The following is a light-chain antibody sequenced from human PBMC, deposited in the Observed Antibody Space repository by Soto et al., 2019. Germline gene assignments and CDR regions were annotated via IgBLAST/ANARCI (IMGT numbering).Light chain of an antibody. CDR1: QSVSSN. Sequence: EIVHTQSQATLPVSPGERAADCWEASQSVSSNLAWYQQKPGQAPRPLIYGASSRATGIPDRFSGSGSGTDFTLTTSRLEPEDFAVYYCQKYGSSPITLGQGTRLVI. J-gene: IGKJ5*01. CDR3: QKYGSSPIT. V-gene: IGKV3-20*01. CDR2: GAS.